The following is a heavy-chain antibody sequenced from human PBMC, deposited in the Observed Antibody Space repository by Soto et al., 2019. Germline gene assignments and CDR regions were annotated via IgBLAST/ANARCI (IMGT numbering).Heavy chain of an antibody. CDR3: ARDLVTAMAGVPLNYYYGMDV. Sequence: ASVKVSCKASGYTFTSYAMHWVRQAPGQRLEWMGWINAGNGNTKYSQKFQGRVTITRDTSASTAYMELSSLRSEDTAVYYCARDLVTAMAGVPLNYYYGMDVWAQGTTVTVSS. CDR2: INAGNGNT. D-gene: IGHD5-18*01. CDR1: GYTFTSYA. J-gene: IGHJ6*02. V-gene: IGHV1-3*01.